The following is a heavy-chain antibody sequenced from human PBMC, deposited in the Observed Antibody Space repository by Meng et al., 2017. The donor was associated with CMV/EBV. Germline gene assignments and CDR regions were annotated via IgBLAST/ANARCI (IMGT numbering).Heavy chain of an antibody. J-gene: IGHJ4*02. CDR3: AGVMGPNRTPYYFDY. Sequence: VRLQESGPGLVKPSQTLSLTCTVSGGSISSGDYYWSWIRQPPGKGLEWIGYIYYSGSTYYNPSLKSRVTISVDTSKNQFSLKLSSVTAADTAVYYCAGVMGPNRTPYYFDYWGQGTLVTVSS. D-gene: IGHD1-14*01. CDR1: GGSISSGDYY. CDR2: IYYSGST. V-gene: IGHV4-30-4*08.